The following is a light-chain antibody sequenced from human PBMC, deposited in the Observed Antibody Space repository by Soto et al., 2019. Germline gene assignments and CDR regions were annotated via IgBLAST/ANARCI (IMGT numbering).Light chain of an antibody. CDR2: DAC. CDR1: QSISSW. J-gene: IGKJ4*01. V-gene: IGKV1-5*01. CDR3: QQYNSYSLT. Sequence: DIQMTQSPSTLSASVGDRVTITCRASQSISSWLAWYQQKPGKAPKLLIYDACSLESGVPSRFSGSGSGTEFTLTISSLQPDDFATYYCQQYNSYSLTFGGGTKVDIK.